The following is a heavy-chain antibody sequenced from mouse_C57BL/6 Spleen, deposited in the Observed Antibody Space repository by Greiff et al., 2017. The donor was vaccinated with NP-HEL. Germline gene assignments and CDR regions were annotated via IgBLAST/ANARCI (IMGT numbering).Heavy chain of an antibody. CDR2: ISYDGSN. V-gene: IGHV3-6*01. CDR3: AREDGYDGDYFDY. D-gene: IGHD2-2*01. Sequence: ESGPGLVKPSQSLSLTCSVTGYSITSGYYWNWIRQFPGNKLEWMGYISYDGSNNYNPSLKNRISITRDTSKNQFFLKLNSVTTEDTATYYCAREDGYDGDYFDYWGQGTTLTVSS. CDR1: GYSITSGYY. J-gene: IGHJ2*01.